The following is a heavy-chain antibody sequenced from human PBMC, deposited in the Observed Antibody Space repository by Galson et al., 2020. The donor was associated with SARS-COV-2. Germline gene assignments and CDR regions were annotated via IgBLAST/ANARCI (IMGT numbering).Heavy chain of an antibody. V-gene: IGHV3-30*18. CDR1: GFPFSTYG. J-gene: IGHJ6*03. Sequence: GESLKISCVTSGFPFSTYGMHWVRQAPGKGLEWVAVISYDGNIEYYADSVKGRFTVSRDNAKRTVSLQMNSLRAEDTAVYYCAKEGVGSGAYWGLTTYNYHHFMDVWGNGTAVTVSS. D-gene: IGHD1-26*01. CDR3: AKEGVGSGAYWGLTTYNYHHFMDV. CDR2: ISYDGNIE.